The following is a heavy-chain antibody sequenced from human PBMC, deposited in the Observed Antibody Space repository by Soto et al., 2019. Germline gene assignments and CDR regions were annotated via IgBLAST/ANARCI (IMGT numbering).Heavy chain of an antibody. CDR1: GGSISSYY. Sequence: SETLSLTCTVSGGSISSYYWSWIRQPPGKGLEWIGYIYYSGSTNYNPSLKSRVTISVDTSKNQFSLKLSSVTAADTAVYYCATESVVVDHGWFDPWGQGTLVTVSS. CDR2: IYYSGST. J-gene: IGHJ5*02. V-gene: IGHV4-59*01. CDR3: ATESVVVDHGWFDP. D-gene: IGHD2-15*01.